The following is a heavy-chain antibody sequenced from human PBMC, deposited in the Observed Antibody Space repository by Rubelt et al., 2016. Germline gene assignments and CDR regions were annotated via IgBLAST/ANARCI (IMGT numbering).Heavy chain of an antibody. V-gene: IGHV4-31*03. CDR2: IYYSGST. Sequence: QVQLQESGPGLVKPSQTLSLTCTVSGGSISSGGYYWSWIRQHPGKGLEWIGYIYYSGSTYYNPSLKSRVTISVDTSKKRYDLKWGSVTAADTAVYYCARFRGSGWYLVDYWGQGTLVTVSS. J-gene: IGHJ4*02. CDR1: GGSISSGGYY. D-gene: IGHD6-19*01. CDR3: ARFRGSGWYLVDY.